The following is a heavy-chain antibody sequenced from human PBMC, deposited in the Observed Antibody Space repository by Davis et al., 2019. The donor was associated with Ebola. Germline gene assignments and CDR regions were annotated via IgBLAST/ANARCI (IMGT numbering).Heavy chain of an antibody. D-gene: IGHD3-22*01. V-gene: IGHV3-48*02. J-gene: IGHJ3*02. Sequence: GGSLRLSCAASGFTFSSYSMNWVRQAPGKGLEWVSYISSSSSTIYYADSVKGRFTISRDNAKNSLYLQMNSLRDEDTAVYYCARRLITFDSSCYYGAFDIWGQGTMVTVSS. CDR2: ISSSSSTI. CDR1: GFTFSSYS. CDR3: ARRLITFDSSCYYGAFDI.